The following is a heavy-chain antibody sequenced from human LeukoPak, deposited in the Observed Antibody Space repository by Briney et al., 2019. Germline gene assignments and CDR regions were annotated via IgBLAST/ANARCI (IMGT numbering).Heavy chain of an antibody. Sequence: GGSLRLSCAASGFTFSSYSMTWVRQAPGKGLEWVSYISSSGSTIYYADSVKGRFTISRDNAKNSLYLQMNSLRAEDTAVYYCASPDPIVVVVAARENWFDPWGQGTLVTVSS. D-gene: IGHD2-15*01. J-gene: IGHJ5*02. V-gene: IGHV3-48*04. CDR2: ISSSGSTI. CDR3: ASPDPIVVVVAARENWFDP. CDR1: GFTFSSYS.